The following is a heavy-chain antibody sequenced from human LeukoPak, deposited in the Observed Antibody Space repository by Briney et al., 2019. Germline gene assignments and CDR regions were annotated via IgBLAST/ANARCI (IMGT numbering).Heavy chain of an antibody. D-gene: IGHD2-15*01. J-gene: IGHJ4*02. V-gene: IGHV3-23*01. Sequence: GGSLRLSCAASGFTFSGSGMSWVRQAPGKGLEWISSSGDSDGSTYYADSLKGRFTISRDNSKNTLYLQMNNLRAEDTAVYYCAKGGCRGTCNPLAYWGQGALVTVSS. CDR1: GFTFSGSG. CDR2: SGDSDGST. CDR3: AKGGCRGTCNPLAY.